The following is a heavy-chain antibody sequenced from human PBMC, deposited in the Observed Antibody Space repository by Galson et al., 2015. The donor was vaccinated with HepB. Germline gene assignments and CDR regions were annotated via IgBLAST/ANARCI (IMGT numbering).Heavy chain of an antibody. D-gene: IGHD5-18*01. CDR3: AKSLPGYSYGKFDY. J-gene: IGHJ4*02. V-gene: IGHV3-23*01. Sequence: LRLSCAASGFTFSSYAMSWVRQAPGKGLEWVSSIIAGGYITYYADSVKGRFTISRDNSKNTLYLQMNSLRAEDTAVYYCAKSLPGYSYGKFDYWGQGTLVTVSS. CDR1: GFTFSSYA. CDR2: IIAGGYIT.